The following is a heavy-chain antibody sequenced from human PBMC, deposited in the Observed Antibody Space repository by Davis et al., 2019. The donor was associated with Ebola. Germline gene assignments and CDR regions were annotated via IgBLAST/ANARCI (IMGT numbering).Heavy chain of an antibody. CDR2: ISAYNGNT. D-gene: IGHD3-3*01. CDR1: GYTFTSYG. Sequence: ASVKVSCKASGYTFTSYGISWVRQAPGQGLEWMGWISAYNGNTNYAQKLQGRVTMTTDTSTSTANMELRSLRSDDTAVYYCARDAPVVPGYDFWSGSTSYYGMDVWGQGTTVTVSS. V-gene: IGHV1-18*04. J-gene: IGHJ6*02. CDR3: ARDAPVVPGYDFWSGSTSYYGMDV.